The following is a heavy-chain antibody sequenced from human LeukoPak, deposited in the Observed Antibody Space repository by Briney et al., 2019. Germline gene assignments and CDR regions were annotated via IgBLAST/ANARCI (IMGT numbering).Heavy chain of an antibody. D-gene: IGHD2-15*01. CDR3: ASGGSYDAFDI. CDR1: GASISSYY. V-gene: IGHV4-4*07. J-gene: IGHJ3*02. CDR2: IYVTGST. Sequence: SETLSLTCTVSGASISSYYWSWIRQPAGKALEWIGRIYVTGSTTYNPSLESRVTMSLDTSKNHFSLKLRSVTAADTAVYYCASGGSYDAFDIWGQGTMVTVSS.